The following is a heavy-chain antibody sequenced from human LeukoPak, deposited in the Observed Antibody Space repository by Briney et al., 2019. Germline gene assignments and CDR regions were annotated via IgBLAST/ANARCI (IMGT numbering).Heavy chain of an antibody. D-gene: IGHD2-2*01. CDR3: AKGYCSSTSCYARFQH. V-gene: IGHV3-23*01. Sequence: GGSLRLSCAASGFPFSNYAMSWVRQAPGKGLEWVSAISGNGGSTYYADSVKGRFTISRDNSKNTLYLQMNSLRAEDTAVYYCAKGYCSSTSCYARFQHWGQGTLVTVSS. CDR1: GFPFSNYA. CDR2: ISGNGGST. J-gene: IGHJ1*01.